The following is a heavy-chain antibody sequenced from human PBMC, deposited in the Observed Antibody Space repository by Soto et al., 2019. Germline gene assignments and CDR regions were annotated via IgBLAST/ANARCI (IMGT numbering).Heavy chain of an antibody. CDR3: ARESKDIVVVPAARYYYYYGMDV. Sequence: ASVKVSCKASGYTFTGYYMHWVRQAPGQGLEWMGWINPNSGDTNYAQKFQGWVTMTRDTSISTAYMELSRLRSDDTAVYYCARESKDIVVVPAARYYYYYGMDVWGQGTTVTVSS. V-gene: IGHV1-2*04. CDR2: INPNSGDT. D-gene: IGHD2-2*01. J-gene: IGHJ6*02. CDR1: GYTFTGYY.